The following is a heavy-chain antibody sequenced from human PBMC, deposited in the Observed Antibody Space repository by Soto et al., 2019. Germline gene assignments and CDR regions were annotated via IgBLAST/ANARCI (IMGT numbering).Heavy chain of an antibody. CDR2: IGSDGGNT. CDR1: GFTFSSYA. CDR3: ARGDPYSDTLRNDAFDI. V-gene: IGHV3-64*01. Sequence: EVQLVESGGGLVQPGGSLRLSCAASGFTFSSYAMHWVRQAPGKGLEYDSAIGSDGGNTYYANSVKDRFTISRDNSKNTLYLQMGSLRTEDMAVYYCARGDPYSDTLRNDAFDIWGQGTMVTVSS. D-gene: IGHD5-18*01. J-gene: IGHJ3*02.